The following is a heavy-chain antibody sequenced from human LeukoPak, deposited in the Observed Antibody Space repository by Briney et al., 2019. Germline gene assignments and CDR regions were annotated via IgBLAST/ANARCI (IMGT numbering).Heavy chain of an antibody. CDR2: IEEDGSEK. Sequence: RGSLRLSCTTSGFTFNSYWMSWVRQAPGKGLEWVANIEEDGSEKNYVDSVKGRFTISRDNAKSSLYLQMNSLRAEDTAVYYCARARSVMDYWGQGTLVTVSS. J-gene: IGHJ4*02. CDR1: GFTFNSYW. CDR3: ARARSVMDY. V-gene: IGHV3-7*03.